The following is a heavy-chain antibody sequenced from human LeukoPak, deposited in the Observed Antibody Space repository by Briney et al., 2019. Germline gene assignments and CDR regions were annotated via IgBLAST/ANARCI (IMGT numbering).Heavy chain of an antibody. CDR3: ASGGYSSGWTDYYYFDY. V-gene: IGHV1-2*02. J-gene: IGHJ4*02. D-gene: IGHD6-19*01. CDR1: GYTFTGYY. Sequence: ASVKVSCKASGYTFTGYYMHWVRQAPGQGLEWMGWINPNSGGTNYAQKFQGRVTMTRDTSIGTAYMELSRLRSDDTAVYYCASGGYSSGWTDYYYFDYWGQGTLVTVSS. CDR2: INPNSGGT.